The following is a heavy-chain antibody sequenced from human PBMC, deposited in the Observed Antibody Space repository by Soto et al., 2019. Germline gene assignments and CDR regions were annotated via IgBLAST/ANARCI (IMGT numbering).Heavy chain of an antibody. CDR3: ARVEAVAGLYNYHGLDV. V-gene: IGHV1-69*12. Sequence: QVQLVQSGAEVKKPGSSVKVSCKVSGGTFSNYAIDWVRLAPGHGRELMGGIVPSFGTTSYTQKFQGRATISADDSTTTAYLEMSSLRSEDTAIYYCARVEAVAGLYNYHGLDVWGQGTAVTVSS. D-gene: IGHD6-19*01. CDR2: IVPSFGTT. CDR1: GGTFSNYA. J-gene: IGHJ6*02.